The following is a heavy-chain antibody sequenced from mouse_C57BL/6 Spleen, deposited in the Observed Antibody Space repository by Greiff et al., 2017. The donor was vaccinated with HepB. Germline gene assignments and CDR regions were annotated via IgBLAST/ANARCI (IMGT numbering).Heavy chain of an antibody. Sequence: VQLQQPGAELVRPGSSVKLSCKASGYTFTSYWMHWVKQRPIQGLEWIGNIDPSDSETHYNQKFKDKATLTVDKSSSTAYMQLSSLTSEDSAVYYCARDGYYGVDYWGQGTSVTVSS. CDR1: GYTFTSYW. CDR3: ARDGYYGVDY. D-gene: IGHD1-1*01. V-gene: IGHV1-52*01. CDR2: IDPSDSET. J-gene: IGHJ4*01.